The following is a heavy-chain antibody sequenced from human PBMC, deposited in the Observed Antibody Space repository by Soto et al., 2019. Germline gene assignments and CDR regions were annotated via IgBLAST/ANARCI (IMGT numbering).Heavy chain of an antibody. CDR1: GYSFTSYW. V-gene: IGHV5-51*01. J-gene: IGHJ5*02. CDR2: IYPGDSDT. CDR3: ARRSSWYPETSGVWFDP. Sequence: PGESLKISCKGSGYSFTSYWIGWVRQMPGKGLEWMGIIYPGDSDTRYSPSFQGQVTISADKSISTAYLQWSSLKASDTAMYYCARRSSWYPETSGVWFDPWGQGTLVTVSS. D-gene: IGHD6-13*01.